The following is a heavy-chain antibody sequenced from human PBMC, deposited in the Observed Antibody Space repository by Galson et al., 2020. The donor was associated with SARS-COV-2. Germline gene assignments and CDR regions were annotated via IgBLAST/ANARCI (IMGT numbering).Heavy chain of an antibody. Sequence: GGSLRLSCEASGFAFRSFAMHWVRQAPGKGLEWVAFISYDGGHEDYADSVKGRFTISRDNAKNSLYLQMNSLRAEDTAVYYCARIRCLEWLSYYYYMDVWGKGTTVTVSS. V-gene: IGHV3-30*04. D-gene: IGHD3-3*01. CDR2: ISYDGGHE. J-gene: IGHJ6*03. CDR3: ARIRCLEWLSYYYYMDV. CDR1: GFAFRSFA.